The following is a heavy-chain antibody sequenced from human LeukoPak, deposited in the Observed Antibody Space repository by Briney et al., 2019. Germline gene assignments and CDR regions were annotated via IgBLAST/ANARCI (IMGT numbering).Heavy chain of an antibody. Sequence: GGSLRLSCAASEFSVGSNYMTWVRQAPGKGLEWVSLIYSGGSTYYADSVKGRFTISRDNSKNTLYLQMNSLRAEDTAVYYCARSTSRYYDSSGYWGQGTLVTVSS. D-gene: IGHD3-22*01. CDR1: EFSVGSNY. V-gene: IGHV3-66*01. CDR3: ARSTSRYYDSSGY. J-gene: IGHJ4*02. CDR2: IYSGGST.